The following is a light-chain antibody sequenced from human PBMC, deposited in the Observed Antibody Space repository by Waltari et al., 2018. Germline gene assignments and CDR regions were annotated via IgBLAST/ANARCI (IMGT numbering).Light chain of an antibody. CDR1: SSDVGGYHY. Sequence: QSALTQPRSVSGSPGQSVTISCTGTSSDVGGYHYVSWYQQHPGKAPKLMIYDVSNRPSGVPDRCSGSKSGNPASLTISGLQAEDEADYYCCSYAGSYTRYVFGTGTKVTVL. V-gene: IGLV2-11*01. CDR3: CSYAGSYTRYV. J-gene: IGLJ1*01. CDR2: DVS.